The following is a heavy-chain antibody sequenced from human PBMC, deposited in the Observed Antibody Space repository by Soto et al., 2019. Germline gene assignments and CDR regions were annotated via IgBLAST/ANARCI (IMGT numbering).Heavy chain of an antibody. J-gene: IGHJ6*02. CDR1: GFTFDDYT. CDR2: ISWDGGST. V-gene: IGHV3-43*01. Sequence: GGSLGLSCAASGFTFDDYTMHWVRQAPGKGLEWVSLISWDGGSTYYADSVKGRFTISRDNSKNSLYLQMNSLRTEDTALYYCAKDVPQDYYYGMDVWGQGTTVTVSS. D-gene: IGHD2-2*01. CDR3: AKDVPQDYYYGMDV.